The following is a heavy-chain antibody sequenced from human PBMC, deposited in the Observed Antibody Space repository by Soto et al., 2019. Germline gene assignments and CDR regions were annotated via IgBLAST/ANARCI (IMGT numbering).Heavy chain of an antibody. Sequence: SETLSLTCTVAGGTISSWYWSWIRQPPGKGLEWIGYIYYSGTTKYNPSLKSRVTISVDTSKNQFSLNLSSVTAADTGTYYCAHRRAIFGVVYGMDVWGQGTTVTVSS. V-gene: IGHV4-59*01. J-gene: IGHJ6*02. CDR1: GGTISSWY. CDR3: AHRRAIFGVVYGMDV. D-gene: IGHD3-3*01. CDR2: IYYSGTT.